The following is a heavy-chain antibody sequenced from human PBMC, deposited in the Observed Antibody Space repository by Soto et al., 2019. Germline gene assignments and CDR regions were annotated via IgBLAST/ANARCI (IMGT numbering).Heavy chain of an antibody. Sequence: GGSLRLSCAASGFTFSTYAMSWVRQAPGKGLEWASDISAGGGSTYYADSVKGRFTISRDNFINTLYLQMNSLRTEDTAVYYCAHPRGYGVFDAYDIWGQGAMVTVSS. CDR2: ISAGGGST. D-gene: IGHD4-17*01. J-gene: IGHJ3*02. V-gene: IGHV3-23*01. CDR1: GFTFSTYA. CDR3: AHPRGYGVFDAYDI.